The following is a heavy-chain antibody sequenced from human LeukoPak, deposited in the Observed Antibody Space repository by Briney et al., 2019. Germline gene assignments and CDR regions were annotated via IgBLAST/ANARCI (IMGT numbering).Heavy chain of an antibody. CDR2: IYHSGST. CDR1: GGSISSYY. Sequence: SETLSLTCIVSGGSISSYYWSWIRQPPGEGLEWIGYIYHSGSTNYKPSLKSRVTISVDTSKNQFSLKLSSVTAADTAVYYCAGEVSSSSSFDYWGQRTLVTVSS. V-gene: IGHV4-59*12. CDR3: AGEVSSSSSFDY. D-gene: IGHD6-6*01. J-gene: IGHJ4*02.